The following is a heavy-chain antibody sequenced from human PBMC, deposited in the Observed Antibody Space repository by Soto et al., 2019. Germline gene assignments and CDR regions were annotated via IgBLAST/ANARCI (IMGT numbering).Heavy chain of an antibody. V-gene: IGHV3-30*18. CDR2: ISYDGSNK. D-gene: IGHD1-26*01. CDR1: GFTFSSYG. Sequence: LRLSCAASGFTFSSYGMHWVRQAPGKGLEWVAVISYDGSNKYYADSVKGRFTISRDNSKNTLYLQMNSLRAEDTAVYYCAKDVVVGATTGLGDYYYYYGMDVWGQGTTVTVSS. J-gene: IGHJ6*02. CDR3: AKDVVVGATTGLGDYYYYYGMDV.